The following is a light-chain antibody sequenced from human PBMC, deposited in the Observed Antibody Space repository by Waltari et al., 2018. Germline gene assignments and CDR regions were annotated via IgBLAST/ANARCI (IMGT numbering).Light chain of an antibody. CDR3: QTGGHGTWV. CDR2: VNSDGSH. CDR1: SGHSSNV. J-gene: IGLJ3*02. V-gene: IGLV4-69*01. Sequence: QLVLTQSPSASASLGASVKLTCTLSSGHSSNVVAWLQQRPEKGPRYLMNVNSDGSHSRGDELPVRFSGSISGAERYLTISNLQSEDEADYDCQTGGHGTWVFGGGTGLTVV.